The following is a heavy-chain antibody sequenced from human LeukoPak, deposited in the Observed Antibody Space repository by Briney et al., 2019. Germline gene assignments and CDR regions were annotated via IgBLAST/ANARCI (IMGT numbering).Heavy chain of an antibody. CDR1: GFTFSSHS. CDR3: ARGLDYYVSSPFDY. V-gene: IGHV3-21*01. CDR2: ISSSSSYI. D-gene: IGHD3-22*01. J-gene: IGHJ4*02. Sequence: GGSLGLSCAASGFTFSSHSMNWVRQAPGKGLEWVSSISSSSSYIYYADSVKGRFTISRDNAKNSLYLQMNSLRAEDTAVYYCARGLDYYVSSPFDYWGQGTLATVSS.